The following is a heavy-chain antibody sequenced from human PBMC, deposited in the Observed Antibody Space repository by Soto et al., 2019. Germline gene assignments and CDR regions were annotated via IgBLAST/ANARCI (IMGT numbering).Heavy chain of an antibody. CDR3: ERDQKPGGSYHGIFEH. D-gene: IGHD1-26*01. CDR2: ISHDGSTK. CDR1: VFTFSRSS. Sequence: QPRLCXRLSCSAAVFTFSRSSIHVFRQAPGKGLECVAVISHDGSTKYYADSAKGRFSILRENSKNTLYLAMNSLRAEETAVYYCERDQKPGGSYHGIFEHWGQGIL. J-gene: IGHJ4*02. V-gene: IGHV3-30-3*01.